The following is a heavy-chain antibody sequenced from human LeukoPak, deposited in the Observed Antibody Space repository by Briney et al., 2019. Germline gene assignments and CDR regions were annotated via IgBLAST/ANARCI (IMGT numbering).Heavy chain of an antibody. CDR3: AKRSGDSYYLDS. D-gene: IGHD2-15*01. V-gene: IGHV3-23*01. CDR1: GFIFSSYA. Sequence: GGSLRLSCAASGFIFSSYAMTWVRQAPGKGLEWVSAISGSGGSTYYADSVKGRFTISRDTSKSTLYLQMNSLRAEDTAVYYCAKRSGDSYYLDSWGQGALVTVSS. CDR2: ISGSGGST. J-gene: IGHJ4*02.